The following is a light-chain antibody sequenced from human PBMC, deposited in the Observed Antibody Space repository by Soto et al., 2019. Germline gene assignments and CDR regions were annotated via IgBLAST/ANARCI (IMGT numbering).Light chain of an antibody. Sequence: DVQITQSPSAMSASVGGRITITCRASQDISRFVAWFQQKPGQVPERLVYDTSTLQPGVPSRFRATGTRTEHTLARCCLQPEDFPTCYCLQHNSCPYAFGQ. CDR2: DTS. V-gene: IGKV1-17*03. J-gene: IGKJ2*01. CDR3: LQHNSCPYA. CDR1: QDISRF.